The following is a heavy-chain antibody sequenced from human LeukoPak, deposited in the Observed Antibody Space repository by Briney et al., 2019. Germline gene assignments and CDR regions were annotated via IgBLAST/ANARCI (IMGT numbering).Heavy chain of an antibody. V-gene: IGHV3-9*01. CDR1: GYTFDDYA. CDR2: ICWNSGRI. D-gene: IGHD6-19*01. CDR3: AKDIGSGWYWSSTLDY. Sequence: GRSLRLSCAASGYTFDDYAMHWVRQAPGKGLEWVSGICWNSGRIRYADSVKGRFTISRDNAKNSLYLQMNSPRAEDTALYYCAKDIGSGWYWSSTLDYWGQGTLVTVSS. J-gene: IGHJ4*02.